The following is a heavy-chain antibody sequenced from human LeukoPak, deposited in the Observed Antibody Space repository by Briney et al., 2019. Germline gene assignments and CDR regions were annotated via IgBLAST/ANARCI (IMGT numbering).Heavy chain of an antibody. D-gene: IGHD6-13*01. V-gene: IGHV1-46*01. Sequence: ASVKVSCKASGYTFTSYYMHWVRQAPGQGLEWMGIINPSGGSTSYAQKFQRRVTMTRDRSTSTVYMELSSMRFEDTAVYYCARLGAAAVDYWGQGTLVTVSS. CDR1: GYTFTSYY. J-gene: IGHJ4*02. CDR3: ARLGAAAVDY. CDR2: INPSGGST.